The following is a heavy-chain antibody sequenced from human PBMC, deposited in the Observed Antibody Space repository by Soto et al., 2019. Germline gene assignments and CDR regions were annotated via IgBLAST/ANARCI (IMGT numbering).Heavy chain of an antibody. CDR2: INPSGGST. Sequence: ASVKVSCKASEYTFTSYYMHWLRQPPGQGLEWMGIINPSGGSTTYAQKFQGRVTMTRDTSTSTVYMELSSLRSEDTAVYYCGRGVAGYYFDYCGQGTLVNVSS. J-gene: IGHJ4*02. V-gene: IGHV1-46*01. CDR3: GRGVAGYYFDY. D-gene: IGHD2-15*01. CDR1: EYTFTSYY.